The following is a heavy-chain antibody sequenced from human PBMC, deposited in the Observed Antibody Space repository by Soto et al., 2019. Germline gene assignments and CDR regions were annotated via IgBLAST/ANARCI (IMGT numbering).Heavy chain of an antibody. V-gene: IGHV1-69*01. CDR3: ARDYYDSSGYQGSYGMDV. CDR1: GGTFSSYA. D-gene: IGHD3-22*01. Sequence: QVQLVQSGAEVKKPGSSVKVSCKASGGTFSSYAISWVGQAPGQGLEWMGGIIPIFGTANYAQKFQGRVTITADESTSTAYMELSSLRSEDTAVYYCARDYYDSSGYQGSYGMDVWGLGTTVTVSS. J-gene: IGHJ6*02. CDR2: IIPIFGTA.